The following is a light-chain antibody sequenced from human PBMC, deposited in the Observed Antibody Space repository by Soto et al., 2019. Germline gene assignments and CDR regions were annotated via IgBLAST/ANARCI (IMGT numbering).Light chain of an antibody. J-gene: IGLJ1*01. CDR1: TIGGKN. V-gene: IGLV3-21*02. CDR2: DDR. Sequence: SYELTQPPSVSVAPGQTATITCGGNTIGGKNVHWNQQKPGQAPVLVVYDDRDRPSGISERFSGSNAGNTATLTITRVEAGDEADYYCHVWDSSTEHYVFGPGTKLTVL. CDR3: HVWDSSTEHYV.